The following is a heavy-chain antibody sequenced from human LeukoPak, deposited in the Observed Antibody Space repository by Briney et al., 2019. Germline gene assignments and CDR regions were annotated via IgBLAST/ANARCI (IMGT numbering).Heavy chain of an antibody. CDR1: GGSFSGYY. Sequence: SETLSLTCAVYGGSFSGYYWSWIRQPPGKGLEWIGEINHSGSTNYNPSLKSRVTISVDTSKNQFSLKLSSVTAADTAVYYCARGGSGSYYRRPSSFDYWGQGTLVTASS. J-gene: IGHJ4*02. CDR3: ARGGSGSYYRRPSSFDY. D-gene: IGHD3-10*01. CDR2: INHSGST. V-gene: IGHV4-34*01.